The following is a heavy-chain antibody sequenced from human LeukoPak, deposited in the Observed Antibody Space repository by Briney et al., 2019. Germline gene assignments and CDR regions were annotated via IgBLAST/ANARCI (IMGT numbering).Heavy chain of an antibody. CDR2: IIPTFGTA. V-gene: IGHV1-69*01. D-gene: IGHD2-15*01. J-gene: IGHJ6*03. CDR3: ARDCEGYCSGGSCYCMDV. CDR1: GGTFSSYA. Sequence: SVKVSCKASGGTFSSYAISWVRQAPGQGLEWMGGIIPTFGTANYAQKFQGRVTITADESTSTAYMELSSLRSEDTAVYYCARDCEGYCSGGSCYCMDVWGKGTAVTISS.